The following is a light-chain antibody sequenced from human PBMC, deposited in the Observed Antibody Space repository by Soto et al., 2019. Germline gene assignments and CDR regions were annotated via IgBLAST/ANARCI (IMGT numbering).Light chain of an antibody. CDR3: QQFNVYPLT. V-gene: IGKV1-9*01. J-gene: IGKJ4*01. Sequence: DIKLTQSPSFLSASVGDRVTITCRAIQGIRDFLAWYQQKPGKAPKLLLYAASTWQAGVPTRFSVVAYGTEFTLTISNLQPADSAIYYCQQFNVYPLTFGGGTKVEIK. CDR2: AAS. CDR1: QGIRDF.